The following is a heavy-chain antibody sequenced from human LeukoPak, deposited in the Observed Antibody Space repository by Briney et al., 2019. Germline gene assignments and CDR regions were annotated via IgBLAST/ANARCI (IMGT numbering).Heavy chain of an antibody. D-gene: IGHD6-13*01. Sequence: PSETLSLTCTVSGGSISSHYWSWIRQPPGKGLEWIGYIYYSGSTNYNPSLKSRVTISVDTSKNQFSLKLSSVTAADTAVYYCARCQQLYDFRFDPWGQGTLVTVSS. CDR1: GGSISSHY. CDR3: ARCQQLYDFRFDP. J-gene: IGHJ5*02. CDR2: IYYSGST. V-gene: IGHV4-59*11.